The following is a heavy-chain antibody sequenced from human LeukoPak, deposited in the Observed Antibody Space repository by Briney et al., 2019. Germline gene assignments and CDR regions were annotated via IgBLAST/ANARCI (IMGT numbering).Heavy chain of an antibody. CDR1: GYTFTNYG. CDR3: ARASLHYCSSTSCYPLAMDV. J-gene: IGHJ6*03. D-gene: IGHD2-2*01. V-gene: IGHV1-18*01. CDR2: ISAYNGHT. Sequence: ASVKVSCKASGYTFTNYGISWVRQAPGQGLEWMGWISAYNGHTNYAQKLQGRVTMTTDTSTSTAYMELRSLRSDDTAVYYCARASLHYCSSTSCYPLAMDVWGKGTTVTVSS.